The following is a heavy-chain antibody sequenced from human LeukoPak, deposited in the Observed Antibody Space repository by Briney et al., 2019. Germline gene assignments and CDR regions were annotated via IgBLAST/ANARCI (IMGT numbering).Heavy chain of an antibody. D-gene: IGHD1-26*01. Sequence: SETLSLTCTVSGGSVSSGSFYWNWIRQPPGKGLEWIGFVSYSGSTKYNPSLKSRVTISVDTSKNQFSLKVSSVTAAYTAVYYCARIPLGGAIDYWGQGTLVTVSS. CDR3: ARIPLGGAIDY. V-gene: IGHV4-61*01. CDR1: GGSVSSGSFY. J-gene: IGHJ4*02. CDR2: VSYSGST.